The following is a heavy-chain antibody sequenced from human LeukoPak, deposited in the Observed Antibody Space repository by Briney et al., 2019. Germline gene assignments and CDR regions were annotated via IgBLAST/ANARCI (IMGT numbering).Heavy chain of an antibody. CDR3: ARAFAPGIRRALWFGDLL. CDR1: GFAFSSYA. CDR2: VSAHGLDK. V-gene: IGHV3-30*04. D-gene: IGHD3-10*01. Sequence: PGGSLRLSCEASGFAFSSYAMHWVRQGPGKGLEWLAVVSAHGLDKFYADSVKGRFTISKDTSKNTLSLQMNSLGGDDTVVYCARAFAPGIRRALWFGDLLWAQGTLVTVSS. J-gene: IGHJ4*02.